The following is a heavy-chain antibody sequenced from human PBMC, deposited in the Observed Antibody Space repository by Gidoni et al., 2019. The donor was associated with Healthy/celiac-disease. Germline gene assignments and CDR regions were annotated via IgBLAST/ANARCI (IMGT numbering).Heavy chain of an antibody. J-gene: IGHJ6*03. CDR1: GFTFSSYS. D-gene: IGHD3-3*01. V-gene: IGHV3-21*01. CDR3: ARDRTPQRSEWLPPSYYYYYMDV. CDR2: ISSSSSYI. Sequence: EVQLVESGGGLVKPGGSLRLSCAASGFTFSSYSMNWVRQAPGKGLEWVSSISSSSSYIYYADSVKGRFTISRDNAKNSLYRQMNSLRAEDTAVYYCARDRTPQRSEWLPPSYYYYYMDVWGKGTTVTVSS.